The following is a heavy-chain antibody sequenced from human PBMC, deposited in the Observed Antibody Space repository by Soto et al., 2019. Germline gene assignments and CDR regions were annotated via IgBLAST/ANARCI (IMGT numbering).Heavy chain of an antibody. CDR3: ASSDPSGYSSGSFDY. CDR2: IIPIFGTA. CDR1: GGTFSSYA. J-gene: IGHJ4*02. V-gene: IGHV1-69*06. Sequence: GASVKVSCKASGGTFSSYAISWVRQAPGQGLEWMGGIIPIFGTANYAQKFQGRVTITADKSTSTAYMELSSLRSEDTAVYYCASSDPSGYSSGSFDYWGQGTLVTVSS. D-gene: IGHD6-19*01.